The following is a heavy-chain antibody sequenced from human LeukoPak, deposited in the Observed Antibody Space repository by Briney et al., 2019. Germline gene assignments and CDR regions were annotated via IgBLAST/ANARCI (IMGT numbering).Heavy chain of an antibody. Sequence: GGSLRLSCVSSGFSFSNYAMSWVRQAPGKGLEWVSSISGSGGSTHYADSVKGRFTISRDNAKNSLFLQMDSLRAEDTAVYYCAKGAYGSSLLAYFDYWGQGTLVTVSS. CDR2: ISGSGGST. D-gene: IGHD6-13*01. V-gene: IGHV3-23*01. CDR3: AKGAYGSSLLAYFDY. CDR1: GFSFSNYA. J-gene: IGHJ4*02.